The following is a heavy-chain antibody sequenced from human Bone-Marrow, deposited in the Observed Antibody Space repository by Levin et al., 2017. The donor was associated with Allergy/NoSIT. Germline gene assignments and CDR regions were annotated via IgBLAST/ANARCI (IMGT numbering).Heavy chain of an antibody. CDR3: ARDGYRSSYLDS. V-gene: IGHV4-59*01. D-gene: IGHD5-24*01. J-gene: IGHJ4*02. CDR2: IYYNGNT. CDR1: GGSISPYY. Sequence: NASETLSLTCTVSGGSISPYYWTWIRQPPGKGLEWIGYIYYNGNTNYNPSLKGRVTISLDTSANQLSLTLTSVTAADTAVYYCARDGYRSSYLDSWGQGTLVNVSS.